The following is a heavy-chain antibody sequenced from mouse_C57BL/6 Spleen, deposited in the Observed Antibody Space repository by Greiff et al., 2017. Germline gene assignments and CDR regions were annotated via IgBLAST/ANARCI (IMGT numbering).Heavy chain of an antibody. CDR3: ASGGYCAMDY. CDR1: GFTFSDYG. V-gene: IGHV5-17*01. CDR2: ISSGSSTI. J-gene: IGHJ4*01. Sequence: EVKLVESGGGLVKPGGSLKLSCAASGFTFSDYGMNWVRQAPEKGLEWVAYISSGSSTIYYADTVKGRFTRSRDNAKNTLFLQMTSLRSEDTAMYYCASGGYCAMDYWGQGTSVTVSS.